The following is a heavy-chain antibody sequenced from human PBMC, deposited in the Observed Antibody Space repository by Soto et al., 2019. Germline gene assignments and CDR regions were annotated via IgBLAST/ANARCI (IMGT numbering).Heavy chain of an antibody. D-gene: IGHD3-10*01. CDR1: GGTFSSYT. CDR3: AREEYYYGSGAVFDY. Sequence: QVQLVQSGAEVKKPGSSVKVSCKASGGTFSSYTISWVRQAPGQGLEWMGRIIRILGIANYAQKFQGRVTITADKSTSTAYMELSSLRSEDTAVYYCAREEYYYGSGAVFDYWGQGTLVTVSS. CDR2: IIRILGIA. J-gene: IGHJ4*02. V-gene: IGHV1-69*02.